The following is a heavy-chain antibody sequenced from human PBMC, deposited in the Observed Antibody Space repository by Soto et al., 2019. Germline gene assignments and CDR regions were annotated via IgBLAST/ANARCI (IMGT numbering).Heavy chain of an antibody. CDR2: INPSGGST. CDR1: GYTFTSYY. V-gene: IGHV1-46*01. D-gene: IGHD6-13*01. CDR3: ARRERAAGTDWWFDP. J-gene: IGHJ5*02. Sequence: ASVKVSCKASGYTFTSYYMHWVRQAPGQGLEWMGIINPSGGSTSYAQKFQGRVTMTRDTSTSTVYMELSSLRSEDTAVYYCARRERAAGTDWWFDPWGQGTLVTVSS.